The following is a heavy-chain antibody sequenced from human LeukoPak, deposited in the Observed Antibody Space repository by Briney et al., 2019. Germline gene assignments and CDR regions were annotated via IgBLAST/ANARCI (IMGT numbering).Heavy chain of an antibody. Sequence: SETLSLTCTVSGGSISSYHWSWTRQPPGKGLEWIGYIYYSGSTNYNPSLKSRVTIPVDTSKNQFSLKLSSVTAADTAVYYCARGILPNYWGQGTLVTVSS. CDR2: IYYSGST. J-gene: IGHJ4*02. V-gene: IGHV4-59*01. CDR3: ARGILPNY. CDR1: GGSISSYH.